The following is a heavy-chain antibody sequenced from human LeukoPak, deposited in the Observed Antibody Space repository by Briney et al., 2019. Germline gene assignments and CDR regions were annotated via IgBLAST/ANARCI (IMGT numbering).Heavy chain of an antibody. CDR2: ISSSSSYI. V-gene: IGHV3-21*01. CDR1: GFTFSSYS. D-gene: IGHD3-10*01. Sequence: PGGSLRLSCAASGFTFSSYSVNWVRQAPGKGLEWVSSISSSSSYIYYADSVKGRFTISRDNAKNSLYLQMNSLRAEDTAVYYCARASYGSGSYDLYYFDYWGQGTLVTVSS. J-gene: IGHJ4*02. CDR3: ARASYGSGSYDLYYFDY.